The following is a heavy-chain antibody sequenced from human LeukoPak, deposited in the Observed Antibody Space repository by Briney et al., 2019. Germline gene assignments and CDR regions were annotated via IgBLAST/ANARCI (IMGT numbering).Heavy chain of an antibody. CDR2: ISHDGRNK. Sequence: PGRSLRLSRAASGFTVSGYATHWVRQDPGKGIGWVAAISHDGRNKYHADSVKGRFTISRDNAKNPVYLQMNSLRAEDTAVYFCAGSPKYSSSWYEYFQHWGQGTLVTVSS. J-gene: IGHJ1*01. V-gene: IGHV3-30*01. CDR3: AGSPKYSSSWYEYFQH. CDR1: GFTVSGYA. D-gene: IGHD6-13*01.